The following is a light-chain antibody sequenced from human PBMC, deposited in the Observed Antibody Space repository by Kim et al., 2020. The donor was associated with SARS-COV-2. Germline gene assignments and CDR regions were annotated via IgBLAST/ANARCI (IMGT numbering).Light chain of an antibody. J-gene: IGKJ1*01. CDR1: QSVSSSY. V-gene: IGKV3-20*01. Sequence: EIVLTQSPGTLSLSPGERATLSCRASQSVSSSYLAWYQQKPGQAPRLLIYGASSRATGIPVRFSGSGSGTDFTLTISRLEPEDFAVYYCQQYGSSPQFGQGTKVDIK. CDR2: GAS. CDR3: QQYGSSPQ.